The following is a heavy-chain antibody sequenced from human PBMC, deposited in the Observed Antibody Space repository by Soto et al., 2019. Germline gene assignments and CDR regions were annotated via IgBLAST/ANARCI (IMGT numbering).Heavy chain of an antibody. V-gene: IGHV3-33*01. Sequence: QVQLVESGGGVVQPGRSLRLSCAASGFTFSSYGMHWVRQAPGKGLEWVAVIWYDGSNKYYADSVKGRFTISRDNSKNTLYLQMHSLRAEDTAVYYCAREGVVVAASNWFDPWGQGTLVTVSS. CDR1: GFTFSSYG. J-gene: IGHJ5*02. CDR2: IWYDGSNK. D-gene: IGHD2-15*01. CDR3: AREGVVVAASNWFDP.